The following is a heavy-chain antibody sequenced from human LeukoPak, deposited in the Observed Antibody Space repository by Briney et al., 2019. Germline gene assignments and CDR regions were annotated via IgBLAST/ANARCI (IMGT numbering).Heavy chain of an antibody. CDR3: ARDSGRRLDV. CDR2: TYYRTKWYT. J-gene: IGHJ6*02. CDR1: GDSVSSNSAA. Sequence: SHTLSLTCAISGDSVSSNSAAWNWITQSPSRGLEWLTKTYYRTKWYTDYAVSVKSRVIINPDTSMNHFSLQLNSVTPEDTAVYYCARDSGRRLDVWGQGTTVTVSS. D-gene: IGHD3-10*01. V-gene: IGHV6-1*01.